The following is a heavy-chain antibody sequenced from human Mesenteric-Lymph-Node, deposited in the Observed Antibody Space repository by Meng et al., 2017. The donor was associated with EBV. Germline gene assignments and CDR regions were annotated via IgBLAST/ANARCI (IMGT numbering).Heavy chain of an antibody. V-gene: IGHV4-61*01. D-gene: IGHD3-10*01. J-gene: IGHJ5*02. CDR3: ARENPARGNWFDP. Sequence: QVQLQGSAPGLVKPSETLSLPCTVSGGSVSSTSYYWSWIRQPPGKRLEWIGYVYYSGSTNYNPSLKSRVTISVDTSKNQFSLNLYSVTAADTAVYYCARENPARGNWFDPWGQGALVTVSS. CDR2: VYYSGST. CDR1: GGSVSSTSYY.